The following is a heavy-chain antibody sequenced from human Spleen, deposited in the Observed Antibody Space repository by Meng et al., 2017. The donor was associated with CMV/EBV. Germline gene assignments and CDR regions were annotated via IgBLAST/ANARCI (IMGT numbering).Heavy chain of an antibody. J-gene: IGHJ4*02. V-gene: IGHV3-30*02. CDR1: GFTFSSYG. CDR3: AKDAARQYYDSSGYYFDY. CDR2: IRYDGSNK. D-gene: IGHD3-22*01. Sequence: GESLKISCAASGFTFSSYGMHWVRQAPGKGLEWVAFIRYDGSNKYYADSVKGRFTISRDNSKNTLYLQMNSLRAEDTAVYYCAKDAARQYYDSSGYYFDYWGLGTLVTVSS.